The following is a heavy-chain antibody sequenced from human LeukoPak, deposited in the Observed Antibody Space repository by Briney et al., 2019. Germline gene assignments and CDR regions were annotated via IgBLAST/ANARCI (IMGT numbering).Heavy chain of an antibody. CDR1: GYTFTSYG. CDR2: ISAYNGNT. CDR3: AREARDDILTGYYPYYFDY. V-gene: IGHV1-18*01. J-gene: IGHJ4*02. D-gene: IGHD3-9*01. Sequence: ASVKVSCKASGYTFTSYGISWVRQAPGQGLEWMGWISAYNGNTNYAQKLQGRVTMTTDTSTSTAYMELRSLRSDDTAVYYCAREARDDILTGYYPYYFDYWGEGTLVTVSS.